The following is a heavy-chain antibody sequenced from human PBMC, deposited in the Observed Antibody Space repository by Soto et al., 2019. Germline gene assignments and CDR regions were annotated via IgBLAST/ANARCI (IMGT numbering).Heavy chain of an antibody. CDR1: GYTFTSYD. CDR2: MNPNSGNT. J-gene: IGHJ5*02. CDR3: ARADPKFYDFWSGYFGYNWFDP. V-gene: IGHV1-8*01. Sequence: ASVKVSCKASGYTFTSYDINWVRQATGQGLEWMGWMNPNSGNTGYAQKFQGRVTMTRNTSISTAYMELSSLRSEDTAVYYCARADPKFYDFWSGYFGYNWFDPWGQGTLVTVSS. D-gene: IGHD3-3*01.